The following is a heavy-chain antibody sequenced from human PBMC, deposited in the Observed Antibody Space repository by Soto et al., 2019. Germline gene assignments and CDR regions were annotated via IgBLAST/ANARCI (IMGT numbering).Heavy chain of an antibody. CDR1: GFSFSTFA. CDR3: VKLILVAAGPLAFDY. CDR2: MTGSGATI. Sequence: VQLLESGGGLVQPGGSLRLSCAASGFSFSTFAMGWVRQPPGQGLEWVSFMTGSGATIFYADSVNGRFTISRDNSKNALFLQMNSLGGEDTAVYYCVKLILVAAGPLAFDYWGQGALVTVSS. D-gene: IGHD6-25*01. J-gene: IGHJ4*02. V-gene: IGHV3-23*01.